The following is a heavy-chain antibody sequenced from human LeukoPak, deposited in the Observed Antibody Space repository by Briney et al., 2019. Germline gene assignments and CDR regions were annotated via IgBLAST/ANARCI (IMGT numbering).Heavy chain of an antibody. CDR2: IYHSGST. D-gene: IGHD2-2*01. CDR3: ARAQIPLVVPAAIHPYFDY. CDR1: GGSISSSNW. Sequence: SETLSLTCAVSGGSISSSNWWSWVRQPPGKGLEWIGEIYHSGSTNYNPSLKSRVTISVDTSKNQFSLKLSSVTAADTAVYYCARAQIPLVVPAAIHPYFDYWGQGTLVTVSS. J-gene: IGHJ4*02. V-gene: IGHV4-4*02.